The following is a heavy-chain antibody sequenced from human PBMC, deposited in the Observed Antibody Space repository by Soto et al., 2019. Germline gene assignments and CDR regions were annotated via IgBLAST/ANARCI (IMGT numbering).Heavy chain of an antibody. CDR2: MHSSGST. V-gene: IGHV4-4*07. CDR3: ATLPTASSSAL. D-gene: IGHD5-18*01. CDR1: GGSISSNY. Sequence: QVQLQESGPGLVKPSETLSLTCSVSGGSISSNYWSWIRQPAGKGLEWIGRMHSSGSTNYNPSLKSRVTMSVDTSKNHFSLKMSSVTAADTAVYYCATLPTASSSALWGQGILVTVSS. J-gene: IGHJ4*02.